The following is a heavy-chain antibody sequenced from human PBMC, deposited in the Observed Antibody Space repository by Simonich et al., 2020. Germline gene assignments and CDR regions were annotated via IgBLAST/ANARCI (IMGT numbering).Heavy chain of an antibody. Sequence: EVQLVESGGGLVKPGGSLRLSCAASGLTFSSYSMNWVRQAPGKGLEWVSSISSSSSYKYYADSVKGRFTNTRNNAKNSLYLQMNSLRAEDTAVYYCAGGVYCSSTSCSTYYYYGMDVWGQGTTVTVSS. CDR2: ISSSSSYK. V-gene: IGHV3-21*01. CDR1: GLTFSSYS. J-gene: IGHJ6*02. D-gene: IGHD2-2*01. CDR3: AGGVYCSSTSCSTYYYYGMDV.